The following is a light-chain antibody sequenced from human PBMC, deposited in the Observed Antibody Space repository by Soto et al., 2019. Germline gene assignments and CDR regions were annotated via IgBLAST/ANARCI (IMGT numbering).Light chain of an antibody. J-gene: IGKJ1*01. V-gene: IGKV1-5*03. Sequence: DIQMTQSPSTLSASIGDTVTITCRTSQSVDTWLAWYQHKAGKAPKLLIYRASSLATGLPSRFSGSGSGTAFTLTITSLQPDDVATYYCQHYNDYSRVFGQGTQVEIK. CDR2: RAS. CDR3: QHYNDYSRV. CDR1: QSVDTW.